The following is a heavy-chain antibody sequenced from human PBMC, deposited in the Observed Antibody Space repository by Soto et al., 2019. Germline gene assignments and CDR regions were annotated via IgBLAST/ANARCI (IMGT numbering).Heavy chain of an antibody. CDR2: IIPIFGTA. CDR3: ARERYYGSGRSYYYYGMDV. CDR1: GGTFSSYA. V-gene: IGHV1-69*13. D-gene: IGHD3-10*01. J-gene: IGHJ6*02. Sequence: ASVKVSCKASGGTFSSYAISWVRQAPGQGLEWMGGIIPIFGTANYAQKFQGRVTIIADEYTSTAYMELNSLTSEDTAVYYCARERYYGSGRSYYYYGMDVWGQGTTVTVSS.